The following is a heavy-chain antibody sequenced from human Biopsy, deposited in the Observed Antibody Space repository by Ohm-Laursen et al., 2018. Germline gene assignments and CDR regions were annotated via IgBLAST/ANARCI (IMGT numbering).Heavy chain of an antibody. CDR3: AREDTNYDLWSGPQNYYYNGMDV. CDR2: ISHTGYT. CDR1: GGSFTGHY. D-gene: IGHD3-3*01. V-gene: IGHV4-59*11. Sequence: SDTLSLTCTVSGGSFTGHYWTWIRQPPGKGLEWIGHISHTGYTSYKSSLRSRVTISLDTSRKHFSLRLTSLAAADTAVYYCAREDTNYDLWSGPQNYYYNGMDVWGQGTTVTVSS. J-gene: IGHJ6*02.